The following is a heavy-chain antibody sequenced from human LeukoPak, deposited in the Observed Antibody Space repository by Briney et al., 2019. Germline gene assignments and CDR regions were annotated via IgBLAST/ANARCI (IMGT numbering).Heavy chain of an antibody. V-gene: IGHV1-8*01. CDR1: GYTFTSYD. CDR2: MNPNSGNT. Sequence: ASVKVSCKASGYTFTSYDINWVRQATGQGLEWMGWMNPNSGNTGYAQKFQGRVTMTRNTSISTAYMELSSLRSEDMAVYYCARMSSSWYSNSYDYWGQGTLVTVSS. J-gene: IGHJ4*02. CDR3: ARMSSSWYSNSYDY. D-gene: IGHD6-13*01.